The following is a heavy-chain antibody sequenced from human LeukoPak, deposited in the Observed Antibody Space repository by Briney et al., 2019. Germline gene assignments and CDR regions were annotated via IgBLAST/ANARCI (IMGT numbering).Heavy chain of an antibody. J-gene: IGHJ6*04. CDR1: GFTFSNYA. Sequence: GGSLRLSCAASGFTFSNYAMNWVRQAPGKGLEWVSAMSGSGGNTYYADSVKGRFTISRDNSKNSLYLQMNSLRAEDTAVYYCAELGITMIGGVWGKGTTVTISS. V-gene: IGHV3-23*01. D-gene: IGHD3-10*02. CDR2: MSGSGGNT. CDR3: AELGITMIGGV.